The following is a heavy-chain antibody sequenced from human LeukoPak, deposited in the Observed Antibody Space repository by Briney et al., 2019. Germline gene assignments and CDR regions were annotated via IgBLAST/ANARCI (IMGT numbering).Heavy chain of an antibody. CDR1: GFTFSSYW. Sequence: GGSLRLSCAASGFTFSSYWMNWVRQAPGKGLEWVANIKRDGNEKNYVDSVRGRFSISRDNAKNSLYLQMDSLRAEDTAVYHCAKEGAYPIITYDSWGQGALVTVSS. CDR3: AKEGAYPIITYDS. CDR2: IKRDGNEK. V-gene: IGHV3-7*01. J-gene: IGHJ5*01. D-gene: IGHD3-10*01.